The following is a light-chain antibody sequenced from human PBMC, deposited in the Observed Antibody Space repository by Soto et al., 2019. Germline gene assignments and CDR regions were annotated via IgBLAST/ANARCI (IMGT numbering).Light chain of an antibody. J-gene: IGKJ4*01. V-gene: IGKV3-20*01. Sequence: EIVLTQSPGTLSLSPGERATLSSRASQSVGSSYLAWYQQKPGQAPKVLIYRASSRATGIPDRFSGSGSGTDFTLTISRLEPEDFAVYYCQQYGSSPLTCGGGTKVDIK. CDR1: QSVGSSY. CDR3: QQYGSSPLT. CDR2: RAS.